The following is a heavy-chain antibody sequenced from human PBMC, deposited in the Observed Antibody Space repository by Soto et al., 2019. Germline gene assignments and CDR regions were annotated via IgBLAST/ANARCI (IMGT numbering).Heavy chain of an antibody. CDR1: GGTFSNYA. CDR3: ARAPNTSDRPLDY. D-gene: IGHD6-6*01. Sequence: GASVKVSCKASGGTFSNYAISWVRQAPGQGLEWMGGIIPIFGTANYAQKFQGRVTITADESTSTAYMELSSLRSEDTALYYCARAPNTSDRPLDYWGQGTLVTVSS. J-gene: IGHJ4*02. V-gene: IGHV1-69*13. CDR2: IIPIFGTA.